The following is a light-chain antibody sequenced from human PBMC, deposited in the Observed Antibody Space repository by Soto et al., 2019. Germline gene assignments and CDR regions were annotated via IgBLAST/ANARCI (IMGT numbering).Light chain of an antibody. J-gene: IGKJ1*01. Sequence: EIVLTQSPATLSLSPGERATLSCRASQSVSSYLAWYQQKPGQAPRLLIYDASNRATGIPARFSGSGSGTDFTLSISSLAPEDFAVYYCQQRSNWSPWTLGKGTNVEIK. CDR3: QQRSNWSPWT. CDR1: QSVSSY. CDR2: DAS. V-gene: IGKV3-11*01.